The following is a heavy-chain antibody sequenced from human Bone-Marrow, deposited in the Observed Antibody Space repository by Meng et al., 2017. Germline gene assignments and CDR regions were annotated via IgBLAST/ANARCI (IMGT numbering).Heavy chain of an antibody. J-gene: IGHJ4*02. CDR2: INHSGST. V-gene: IGHV4-34*01. CDR3: ARGPTTMAHDFDY. Sequence: QVQLQQWGVGLLKPSETLSLTCVVSGGSFSDYYWSWIRQPPGKGLEWIGEINHSGSTNYNPSLESRATISVDTSQNNLSLKLSSVTAADSAVYYCARGPTTMAHDFDYWGQGTLVTVSS. CDR1: GGSFSDYY. D-gene: IGHD4-11*01.